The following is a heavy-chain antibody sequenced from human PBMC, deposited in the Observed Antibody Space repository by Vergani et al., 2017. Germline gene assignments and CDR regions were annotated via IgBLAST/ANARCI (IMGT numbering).Heavy chain of an antibody. J-gene: IGHJ4*02. CDR1: GYTFTSYD. Sequence: QVQLVQSGAEVKKPGASVKVSCKASGYTFTSYDINWVRQATGQGLEWMGSIIPSLATTIYAQKFQGRVTITADESTSTAYMELSSLKSEDTAVFYCARATCSGGSCYRGFEYWGQGSLITVSS. V-gene: IGHV1-69*11. D-gene: IGHD2-15*01. CDR3: ARATCSGGSCYRGFEY. CDR2: IIPSLATT.